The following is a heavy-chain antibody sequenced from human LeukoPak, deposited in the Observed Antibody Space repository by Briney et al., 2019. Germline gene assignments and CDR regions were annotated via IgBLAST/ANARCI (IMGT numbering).Heavy chain of an antibody. CDR3: AREEGSREPFDY. CDR1: GGSISSGSYY. CDR2: IYYSGST. J-gene: IGHJ4*02. Sequence: PSQTLSLTCTVSGGSISSGSYYWSWIRQPAGKGLEWIGYIYYSGSTNYNPSLKSRVTISVDTSKNQFSLKLSSVTAADTAVYYCAREEGSREPFDYWGQGTLVTVSS. V-gene: IGHV4-61*10. D-gene: IGHD1-14*01.